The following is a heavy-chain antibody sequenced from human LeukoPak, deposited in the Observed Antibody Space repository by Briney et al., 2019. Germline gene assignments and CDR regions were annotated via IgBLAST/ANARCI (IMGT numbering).Heavy chain of an antibody. CDR2: ISGSVGNT. Sequence: PGGSLRLSCAASGFTFSSYAMSWVRQAPGRGLEWVSGISGSVGNTYYADSVKGRFTISRDNSKNTLYLQMNSLRAEDTAVYYCAKTMGAIDHDYWGQGTLVTVSS. D-gene: IGHD1-26*01. CDR1: GFTFSSYA. V-gene: IGHV3-23*01. CDR3: AKTMGAIDHDY. J-gene: IGHJ4*02.